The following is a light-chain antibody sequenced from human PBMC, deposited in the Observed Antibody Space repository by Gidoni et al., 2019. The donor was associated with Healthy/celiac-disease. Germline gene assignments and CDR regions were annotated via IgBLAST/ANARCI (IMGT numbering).Light chain of an antibody. CDR3: QQRSNWPPEIT. Sequence: EIVLTQSPATLSLSPGERATLSCRARQSVSSYLAWYQQKPGQAPRLLIYDASNRATGIPARFSGSGSGTDFTRTISSLEPEDFAVYYCQQRSNWPPEITFXXXTRLEIK. CDR1: QSVSSY. CDR2: DAS. J-gene: IGKJ5*01. V-gene: IGKV3-11*01.